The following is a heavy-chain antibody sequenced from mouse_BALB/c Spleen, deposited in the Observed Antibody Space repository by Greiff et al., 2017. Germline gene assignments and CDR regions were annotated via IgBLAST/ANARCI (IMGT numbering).Heavy chain of an antibody. Sequence: EVKLVESGGGLVQPGGSLRLSCATSGFTFTDYYMSWVRQPPGKALEWLGFIRNKANGYTTEYSASVKGRFTISRDNSQSILYLQMNTLRAEDSATYYCATGRYFDVWGAGTTVTVSS. CDR1: GFTFTDYY. D-gene: IGHD4-1*01. V-gene: IGHV7-3*02. CDR3: ATGRYFDV. J-gene: IGHJ1*01. CDR2: IRNKANGYTT.